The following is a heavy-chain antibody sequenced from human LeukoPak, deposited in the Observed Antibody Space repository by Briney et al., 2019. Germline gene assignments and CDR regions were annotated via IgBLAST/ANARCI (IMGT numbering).Heavy chain of an antibody. CDR3: ASPSWSRDGYNGIDY. CDR1: GYSFTNYW. CDR2: IYPGDSDT. V-gene: IGHV5-51*01. J-gene: IGHJ4*02. D-gene: IGHD5-24*01. Sequence: PGESLKISCKGSGYSFTNYWIGWVRQMPGKGLEWMGIIYPGDSDTKYSPSFQGQVTISADKSISTAYLQWSSLKASDTAMYYCASPSWSRDGYNGIDYWGQGTLVTVSS.